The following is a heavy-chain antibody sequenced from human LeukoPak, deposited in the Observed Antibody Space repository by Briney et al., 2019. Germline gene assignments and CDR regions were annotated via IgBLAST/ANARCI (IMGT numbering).Heavy chain of an antibody. CDR3: ARASHDYGDYSHFDY. CDR1: GGSISSSNW. Sequence: PSGTLSLTCAVSGGSISSSNWWSWVRQPPGKGLEWIGEIYHSGSTNYNPSLESRVTISLDKSKNQFSLKLYSVTAADTAVYYCARASHDYGDYSHFDYWGQGTLVTVSS. CDR2: IYHSGST. V-gene: IGHV4-4*02. J-gene: IGHJ4*02. D-gene: IGHD4-17*01.